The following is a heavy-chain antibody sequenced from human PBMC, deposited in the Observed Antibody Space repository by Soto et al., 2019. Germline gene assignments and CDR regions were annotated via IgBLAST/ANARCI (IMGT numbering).Heavy chain of an antibody. V-gene: IGHV4-4*02. CDR2: IYHSGST. J-gene: IGHJ3*02. D-gene: IGHD2-2*01. CDR1: VVSISSSNW. Sequence: PSETLSLTCAFSVVSISSSNWWSWVRQPPGKGLEWIGEIYHSGSTNYNPSLKSRVTISVDKSKNQFSLKLSSVTAADTAVYYCARDTAKLISRSDAFDIWGQGTMVTVS. CDR3: ARDTAKLISRSDAFDI.